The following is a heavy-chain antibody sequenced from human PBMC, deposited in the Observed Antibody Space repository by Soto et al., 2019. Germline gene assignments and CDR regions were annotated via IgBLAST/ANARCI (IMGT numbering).Heavy chain of an antibody. D-gene: IGHD3-10*01. CDR2: ISSSSSYI. V-gene: IGHV3-21*01. CDR1: GFTFSSYS. Sequence: GGSLRLSCAASGFTFSSYSMNWVRQAPGKGLEWVSSISSSSSYIYYADSVKGRFTISRDNAKNSLYLQMNSLRAEDTAVYYRARAKYYYGSHTGGWFDPWGQGTLVTVSS. J-gene: IGHJ5*02. CDR3: ARAKYYYGSHTGGWFDP.